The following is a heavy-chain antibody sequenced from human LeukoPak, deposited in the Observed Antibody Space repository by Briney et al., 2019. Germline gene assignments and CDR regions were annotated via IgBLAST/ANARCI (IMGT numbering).Heavy chain of an antibody. V-gene: IGHV3-7*03. D-gene: IGHD3-9*01. CDR1: GFTFSSYW. J-gene: IGHJ4*02. Sequence: GGSLRLSCAASGFTFSSYWMSWVRQAPGKGLEWVANIKQDGSEKYYVDSVKGRFTISGDNAKNSLYLQMNSLRAEDTAVYYCAREGYDISILFDYWGQGTLVTVSS. CDR2: IKQDGSEK. CDR3: AREGYDISILFDY.